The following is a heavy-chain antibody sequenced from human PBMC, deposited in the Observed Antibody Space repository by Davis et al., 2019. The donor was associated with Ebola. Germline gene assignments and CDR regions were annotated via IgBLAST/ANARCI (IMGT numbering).Heavy chain of an antibody. J-gene: IGHJ4*02. D-gene: IGHD3-10*01. CDR3: ARALYGSGPRLVDY. Sequence: ASVKVSCKASGYTFINYHMHWVRQAPGQGLEWMGIIHPSGGRTTYAQKFQGRVTMTRDTSTSTDYMELSSLRSEDTAVYYCARALYGSGPRLVDYWGQGTLVTVSS. CDR2: IHPSGGRT. V-gene: IGHV1-46*01. CDR1: GYTFINYH.